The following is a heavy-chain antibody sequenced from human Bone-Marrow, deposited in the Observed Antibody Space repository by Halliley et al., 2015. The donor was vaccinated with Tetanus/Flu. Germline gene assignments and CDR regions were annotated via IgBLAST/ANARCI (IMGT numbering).Heavy chain of an antibody. J-gene: IGHJ4*02. CDR2: IYFIGTT. CDR3: ARQGRGWN. D-gene: IGHD6-19*01. Sequence: PGKGLEWIGYIYFIGTTSYNPSLQSRVTISVDTSQNQFSLRLTSMTAADTAVYYCARQGRGWNWGQGTLVTVSS. V-gene: IGHV4-61*07.